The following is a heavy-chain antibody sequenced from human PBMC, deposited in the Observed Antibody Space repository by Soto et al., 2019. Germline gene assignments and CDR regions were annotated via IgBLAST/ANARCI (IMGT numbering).Heavy chain of an antibody. CDR3: ARGGLRYFDWLFFSPFDY. V-gene: IGHV3-20*04. D-gene: IGHD3-9*01. CDR1: GFSFDDYG. J-gene: IGHJ4*02. CDR2: INWNGGST. Sequence: PGGSLRLSCAASGFSFDDYGMNWVRQAPGKGLEWVSGINWNGGSTSYADSVKGRFTISRDNAKKSLYLQMNSLRVEDTALYYCARGGLRYFDWLFFSPFDYWGQGTLVTVSS.